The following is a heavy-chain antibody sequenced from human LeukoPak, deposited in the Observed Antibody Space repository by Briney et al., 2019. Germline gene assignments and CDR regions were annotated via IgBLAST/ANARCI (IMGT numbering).Heavy chain of an antibody. D-gene: IGHD6-19*01. CDR3: AGDMAVAGTVWYFDL. J-gene: IGHJ2*01. Sequence: PGGSLRLSCAASGFTFSRYSMNWVRQAPGKGLEWVSYVSSGSGTIYYADSVKGRFTISRDNAKNSLYLQMNSLRDEDTALYYCAGDMAVAGTVWYFDLWGRGTLVTVSS. CDR1: GFTFSRYS. CDR2: VSSGSGTI. V-gene: IGHV3-48*02.